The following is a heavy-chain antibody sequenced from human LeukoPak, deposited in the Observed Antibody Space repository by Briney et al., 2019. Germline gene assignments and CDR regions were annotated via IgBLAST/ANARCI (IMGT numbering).Heavy chain of an antibody. CDR3: AGVKVEWELLQIAFDI. J-gene: IGHJ3*02. CDR1: GFTFSDHY. Sequence: GGSLRLSCAASGFTFSDHYMDWVRQPPGKGLEWVGRTRNRANSYTAEYAASVKGRFTISRDDSKNSLYLQMNSLKTEDTAVYYCAGVKVEWELLQIAFDIWGQGTMVTVSS. V-gene: IGHV3-72*01. D-gene: IGHD1-26*01. CDR2: TRNRANSYTA.